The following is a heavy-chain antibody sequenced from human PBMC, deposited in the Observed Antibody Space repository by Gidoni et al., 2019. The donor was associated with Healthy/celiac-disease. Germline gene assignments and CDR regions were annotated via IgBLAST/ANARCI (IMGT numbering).Heavy chain of an antibody. CDR1: GGSISSSSYY. Sequence: QLQLQESGPGLVKPSATLSLTCTVSGGSISSSSYYWGWIRQPPGKGLEWIGSIYYSGSTYYNPSLKSRVTISVDTSKNQFSLKLSSVTAADTAVYYCARVSSLYGMDVWGQGTTVTVSS. CDR2: IYYSGST. J-gene: IGHJ6*02. CDR3: ARVSSLYGMDV. V-gene: IGHV4-39*07.